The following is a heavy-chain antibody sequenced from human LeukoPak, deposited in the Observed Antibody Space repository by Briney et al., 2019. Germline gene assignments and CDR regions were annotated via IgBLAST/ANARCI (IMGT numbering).Heavy chain of an antibody. CDR3: TAYDSSGYDPNFDY. CDR1: GFTFSNAW. V-gene: IGHV3-15*01. Sequence: GGYLRLSCAASGFTFSNAWMSWVRQAPGKGLEWVGRIKSKTDGGTTGYAAPVKGRFTISRDDSKNTLYLQMNSLKTEDTAVYYCTAYDSSGYDPNFDYWGQGTLVTVSS. D-gene: IGHD3-22*01. J-gene: IGHJ4*02. CDR2: IKSKTDGGTT.